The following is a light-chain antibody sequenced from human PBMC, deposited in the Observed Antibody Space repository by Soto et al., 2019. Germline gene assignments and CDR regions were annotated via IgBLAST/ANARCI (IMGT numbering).Light chain of an antibody. Sequence: DIEMVQSPSALSASVGDTVTITCRASQKSSPWLAWYQQKPGQAPKLLMYDVSSLKRGVPSRFSGSGFGTDFTLTISSLKTEDFANYYCQQNYSPPPITFGQGTRLEIK. J-gene: IGKJ5*01. CDR3: QQNYSPPPIT. CDR2: DVS. V-gene: IGKV1-39*01. CDR1: QKSSPW.